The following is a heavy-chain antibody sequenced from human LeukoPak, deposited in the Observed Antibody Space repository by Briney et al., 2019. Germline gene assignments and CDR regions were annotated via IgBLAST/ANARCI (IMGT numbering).Heavy chain of an antibody. D-gene: IGHD4-11*01. CDR2: ISSSTIYI. V-gene: IGHV3-21*01. CDR1: GFTFSSNT. Sequence: GGSLRLSCAASGFTFSSNTMNWGRQAPGKGLEWVSSISSSTIYIYYADSLKGRFTISRDDAKNSLYLQMNSLRAEDTAVYYCASGMTTVPTGTHWGQGTLVTVSS. J-gene: IGHJ4*02. CDR3: ASGMTTVPTGTH.